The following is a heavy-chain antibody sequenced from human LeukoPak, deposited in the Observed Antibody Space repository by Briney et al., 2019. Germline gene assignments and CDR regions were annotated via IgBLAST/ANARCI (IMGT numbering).Heavy chain of an antibody. CDR3: AREMEFTGYDFGLDY. Sequence: GGSLRLSCAVSGFSFSGYEMNWVRQAPGKGLEWISYISSRGSATYYADSVKGRFIISRDDAKNSLYLQMNSPRAEDTAVYYCAREMEFTGYDFGLDYWGQGTPVTVSS. D-gene: IGHD3-3*01. J-gene: IGHJ4*02. CDR1: GFSFSGYE. V-gene: IGHV3-48*03. CDR2: ISSRGSAT.